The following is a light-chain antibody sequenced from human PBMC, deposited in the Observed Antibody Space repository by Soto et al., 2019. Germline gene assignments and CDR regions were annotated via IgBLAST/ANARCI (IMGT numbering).Light chain of an antibody. V-gene: IGLV2-14*01. CDR1: SSDVGLYKY. Sequence: QSALTQPASVSGSPGQSITISCTGTSSDVGLYKYVSWYQQYPGKAPKLMIYEVANRPSGVSNRFSGSKSGNTAYLTISGLQAEDEADYYCSSYTTSSSYVFGTGTKLTVL. CDR3: SSYTTSSSYV. J-gene: IGLJ1*01. CDR2: EVA.